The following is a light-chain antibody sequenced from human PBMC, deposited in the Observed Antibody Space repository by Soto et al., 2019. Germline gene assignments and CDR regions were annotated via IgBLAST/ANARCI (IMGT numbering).Light chain of an antibody. V-gene: IGKV2-28*01. Sequence: IVMTQSPLSLSVTPGEAASISCMSSARLLHKNGYNYVDWYMQKPGQSPQLLIYLGSNRASGVPDRFSGSGSDTYFTLEISRVEADDVGVYHCMQPLENFRTFGQGTKVEIK. J-gene: IGKJ1*01. CDR1: ARLLHKNGYNY. CDR3: MQPLENFRT. CDR2: LGS.